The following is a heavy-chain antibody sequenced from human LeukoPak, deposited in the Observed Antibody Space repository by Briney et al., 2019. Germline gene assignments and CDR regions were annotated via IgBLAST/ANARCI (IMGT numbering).Heavy chain of an antibody. V-gene: IGHV3-30*03. J-gene: IGHJ4*02. CDR1: GFTFSSYG. D-gene: IGHD2-21*02. CDR2: ISYDGSNK. CDR3: ARDGEDIVVVTAIPNYFDY. Sequence: PGGSLRLSCAASGFTFSSYGMHWVRQAPGKGLEWVAVISYDGSNKYYADSVKGRFTISRDNSKNTLYLQMNSLRAEDTAVYYCARDGEDIVVVTAIPNYFDYWGQGTLVTVSS.